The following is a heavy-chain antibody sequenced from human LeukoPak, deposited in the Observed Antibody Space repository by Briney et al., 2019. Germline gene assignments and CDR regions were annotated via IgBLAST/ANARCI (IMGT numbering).Heavy chain of an antibody. J-gene: IGHJ5*02. Sequence: GGSLRLSCAASGFTFSTYWMSWVRQAPGKGLEWVANIKQDGSGKYYVDSVKGRFTISRDNAKNSLYLQMNSLRAEDTAVYYCARASDPWLQLTWGQGTLVTVSS. CDR2: IKQDGSGK. V-gene: IGHV3-7*05. CDR1: GFTFSTYW. D-gene: IGHD5-24*01. CDR3: ARASDPWLQLT.